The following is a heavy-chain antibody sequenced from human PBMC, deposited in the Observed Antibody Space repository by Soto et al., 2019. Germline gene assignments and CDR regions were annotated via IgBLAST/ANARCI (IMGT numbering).Heavy chain of an antibody. V-gene: IGHV1-69*01. CDR3: ARDVYIGVGIAAAGTNSFDY. J-gene: IGHJ4*02. Sequence: QVQLVQSGAEVKKPGSSVKVSCKASGGTFSSYAISWVRQAPGQGLEWMGGIIPIFGTANYAQKFQGRVTITADESTSTAYMELSSLRSEDTGVYYCARDVYIGVGIAAAGTNSFDYWGQGTLVTVSS. CDR2: IIPIFGTA. D-gene: IGHD6-13*01. CDR1: GGTFSSYA.